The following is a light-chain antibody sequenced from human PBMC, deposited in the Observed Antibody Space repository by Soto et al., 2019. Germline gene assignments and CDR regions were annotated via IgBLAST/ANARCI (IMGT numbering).Light chain of an antibody. CDR2: GAS. CDR1: QDISTA. J-gene: IGKJ5*01. V-gene: IGKV1D-13*01. CDR3: HQFNNPIT. Sequence: AIQLTQSPSSLSASVGDRVTITCRASQDISTALAWYQQKPGKPPKVPIYGASTLENGVPSRFIGSGSGTDFTLTISSLPPEDFATYYCHQFNNPITFGQGTRLEIK.